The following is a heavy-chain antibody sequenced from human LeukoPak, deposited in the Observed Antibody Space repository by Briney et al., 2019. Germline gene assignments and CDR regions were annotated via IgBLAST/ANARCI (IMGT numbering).Heavy chain of an antibody. CDR2: INHSGST. CDR1: GGSFSGYY. V-gene: IGHV4-34*01. D-gene: IGHD3-22*01. J-gene: IGHJ5*02. CDR3: ARGSPRYYYDSSGYYCRSWFDP. Sequence: SETLSLTCAVYGGSFSGYYWSWIRQPPGKGLEWIGEINHSGSTNYNPSLKSRVTISVDTSKNQFSLKLSSVTAADTAVYYCARGSPRYYYDSSGYYCRSWFDPWGHGTLVTVSS.